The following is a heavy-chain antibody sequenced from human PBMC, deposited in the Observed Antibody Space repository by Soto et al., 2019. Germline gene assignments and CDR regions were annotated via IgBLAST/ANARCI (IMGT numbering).Heavy chain of an antibody. CDR3: ARGSSEQWLVRGINYYYYYYMDV. CDR2: ISSSSSYI. D-gene: IGHD6-19*01. Sequence: PGGSLRLSCAASGLTFSSYSMNWVRQAPGKGLEWVSSISSSSSYIYYADSVKGRFTISRDNAKNSLYLQMNSLRAEDTAVYYCARGSSEQWLVRGINYYYYYYMDVWGKGTTVTVSS. J-gene: IGHJ6*03. CDR1: GLTFSSYS. V-gene: IGHV3-21*01.